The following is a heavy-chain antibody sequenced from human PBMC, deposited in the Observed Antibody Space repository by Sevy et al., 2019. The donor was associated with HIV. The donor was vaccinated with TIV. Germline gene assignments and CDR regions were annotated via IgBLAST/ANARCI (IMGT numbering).Heavy chain of an antibody. CDR3: ARSRYCSGGSCYSWPPYYFDY. V-gene: IGHV4-39*01. CDR1: GGSISSSSYY. J-gene: IGHJ4*02. CDR2: IYYSGST. Sequence: SETLSLTCTVSGGSISSSSYYWGWIRQPPGKGLERIGSIYYSGSTYYNPSLKSRVTISVDTSKNQFSLKLGSVTAADTAVYYCARSRYCSGGSCYSWPPYYFDYWGQGTLVTVSS. D-gene: IGHD2-15*01.